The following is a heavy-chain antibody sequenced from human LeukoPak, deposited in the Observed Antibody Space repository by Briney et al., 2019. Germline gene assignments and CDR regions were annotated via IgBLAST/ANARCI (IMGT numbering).Heavy chain of an antibody. V-gene: IGHV4-59*01. CDR2: IYYSGAT. D-gene: IGHD2-2*01. Sequence: PSETLSLTCAVSGGSTSGSYWSWIRQPPGKGLEWIGYIYYSGATYYSPSLKSRVTISVDTSQNQFSLKLNSVTAADTAVYFCARYDSSSAGFDFWGQGTLVTVSS. CDR1: GGSTSGSY. J-gene: IGHJ4*02. CDR3: ARYDSSSAGFDF.